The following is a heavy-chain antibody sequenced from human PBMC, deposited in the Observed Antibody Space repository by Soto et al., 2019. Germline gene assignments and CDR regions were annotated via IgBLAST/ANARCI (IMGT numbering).Heavy chain of an antibody. CDR3: AKDIGCSGGSCLDAFDI. CDR1: GFTFSSYA. V-gene: IGHV3-23*01. Sequence: GGSLRLSCAASGFTFSSYAMSWVRQAQGKGLEWVSAISGSGASTYYADSVKGRFTISRDNSKNTLYLQMNSLRAEDTAVYYSAKDIGCSGGSCLDAFDIWGQGTMVTVSS. J-gene: IGHJ3*02. D-gene: IGHD2-15*01. CDR2: ISGSGAST.